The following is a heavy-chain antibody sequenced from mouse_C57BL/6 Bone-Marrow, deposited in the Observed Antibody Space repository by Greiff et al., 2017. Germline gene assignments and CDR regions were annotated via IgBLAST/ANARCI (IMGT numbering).Heavy chain of an antibody. CDR1: GYTFTSYW. J-gene: IGHJ3*01. V-gene: IGHV1-59*01. D-gene: IGHD2-12*01. Sequence: QVQLQQPGAELVRPGTSVKLSCKASGYTFTSYWMHWVKQRPGQGLEWIGVIDPSDSYTNSNQKFKGKATLTVDTSSSTAYMQLSSLTSEDSAVYYCARSYCGFAYWGQGTLVTVSA. CDR2: IDPSDSYT. CDR3: ARSYCGFAY.